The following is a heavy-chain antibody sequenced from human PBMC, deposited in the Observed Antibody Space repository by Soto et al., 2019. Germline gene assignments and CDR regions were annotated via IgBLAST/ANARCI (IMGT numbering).Heavy chain of an antibody. V-gene: IGHV1-18*01. CDR1: GYTFTSYG. CDR2: ISAYNGNT. J-gene: IGHJ6*02. Sequence: GASVKVSCKASGYTFTSYGISWVRQAPGQGLEWMGWISAYNGNTNYAQKLQGRVTMTTDTSTSTAYMELRGLRSDGTAVDYWARDPLRGYGMDVWGQGTTVTVSS. CDR3: ARDPLRGYGMDV.